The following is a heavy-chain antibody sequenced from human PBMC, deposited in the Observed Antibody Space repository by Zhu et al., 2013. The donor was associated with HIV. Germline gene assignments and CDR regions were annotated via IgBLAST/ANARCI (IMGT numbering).Heavy chain of an antibody. CDR3: ARDKLRGFPGSFDL. V-gene: IGHV1-18*01. Sequence: QVQLVQSGGEGEEAWGRPVEGRPRQASGYIFSNYGVSWVRQAPGQGLEWMGWISAYNDYTDYAQKFKGRVTMTIDISTSTVYMDLARLRSDDTAVYYCARDKLRGFPGSFDLWGRGTPVSVSS. CDR2: ISAYNDYT. CDR1: GYIFSNYG. D-gene: IGHD1-7*01. J-gene: IGHJ2*01.